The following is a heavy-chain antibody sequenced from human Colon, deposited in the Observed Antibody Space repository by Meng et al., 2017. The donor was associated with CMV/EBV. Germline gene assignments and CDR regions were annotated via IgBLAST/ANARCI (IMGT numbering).Heavy chain of an antibody. D-gene: IGHD3-3*01. V-gene: IGHV3-15*01. CDR3: TARITIFGVVIDY. Sequence: SGFTFSNAWMSWVRQAPGKGLEWVGRIKSKTDGGTTDYAAPVKGRFTISRDDSKNTLYLQMNSLKTEDTAVYYCTARITIFGVVIDYWGQGTLVTVSS. CDR2: IKSKTDGGTT. J-gene: IGHJ4*02. CDR1: GFTFSNAW.